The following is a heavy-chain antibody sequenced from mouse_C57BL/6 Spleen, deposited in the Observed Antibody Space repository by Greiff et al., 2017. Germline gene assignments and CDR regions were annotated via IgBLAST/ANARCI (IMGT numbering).Heavy chain of an antibody. CDR1: GYTFTSYW. Sequence: VQLQQPGAELVMPGASVKLSCKASGYTFTSYWMHWVKQRPGQGLEWIGEIDPSDSYTNYNQKFKGKSTLTVDKSSSTAYMQLSSLTSEDSAVYYCARKANYYGSSSRYFDVWGTGTTVTVSS. V-gene: IGHV1-69*01. J-gene: IGHJ1*03. CDR2: IDPSDSYT. D-gene: IGHD1-1*01. CDR3: ARKANYYGSSSRYFDV.